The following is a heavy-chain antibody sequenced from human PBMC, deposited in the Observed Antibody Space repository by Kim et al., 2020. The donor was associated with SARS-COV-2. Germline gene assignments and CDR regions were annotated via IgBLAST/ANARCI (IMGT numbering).Heavy chain of an antibody. V-gene: IGHV3-23*01. J-gene: IGHJ6*02. D-gene: IGHD3-3*02. Sequence: FTISRDNSKNTLYLQMNSLRAEDTAVYYCAKIEVHFWSGLEGYYYYGMDVWGQGTTVTVSS. CDR3: AKIEVHFWSGLEGYYYYGMDV.